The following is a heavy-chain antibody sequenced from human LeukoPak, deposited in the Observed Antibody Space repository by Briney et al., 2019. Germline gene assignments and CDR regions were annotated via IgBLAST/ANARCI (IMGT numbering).Heavy chain of an antibody. J-gene: IGHJ4*02. CDR3: ARGGTPGYCSSTSCYDPRYYFDY. D-gene: IGHD2-2*01. V-gene: IGHV1-69*01. CDR1: GGTFSSYA. Sequence: SVKVSCKASGGTFSSYAISWVRQAPGQGLEWMGGIIHIFGTANYAQKFQGRVTITADESTSTAYMELSSLRSEDTAAYYCARGGTPGYCSSTSCYDPRYYFDYWGQGTLVTVSS. CDR2: IIHIFGTA.